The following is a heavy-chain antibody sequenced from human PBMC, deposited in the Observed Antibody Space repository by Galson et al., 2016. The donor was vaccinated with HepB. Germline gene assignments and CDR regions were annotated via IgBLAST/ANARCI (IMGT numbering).Heavy chain of an antibody. CDR1: GVSLSTRGVA. V-gene: IGHV2-5*02. D-gene: IGHD1-26*01. CDR3: AHRHPRVGNDLDV. CDR2: ISWDDDK. Sequence: PALVKPTQTLTLTCTLSGVSLSTRGVAVVWLRQTPGKALEWLGLISWDDDKRYSPSLKSRITITKDTSKNQVVLTMTNVDPVDTATYFCAHRHPRVGNDLDVWGQGTTVTVSS. J-gene: IGHJ6*02.